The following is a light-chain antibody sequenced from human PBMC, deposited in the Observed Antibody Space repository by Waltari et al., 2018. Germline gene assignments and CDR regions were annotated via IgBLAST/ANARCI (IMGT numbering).Light chain of an antibody. J-gene: IGLJ2*01. CDR3: QSFDYTLNV. CDR2: GDS. V-gene: IGLV1-40*01. CDR1: SPNNRARFA. Sequence: QSVLTQPPSVSGAPGPRVTIPFTGRSPNNRARFAVHWYQQLPGKAPKLLIYGDSSRPSGVPDRFSGSKSGTSASLTISGLQAEDEADYYCQSFDYTLNVLGGGTKVTVL.